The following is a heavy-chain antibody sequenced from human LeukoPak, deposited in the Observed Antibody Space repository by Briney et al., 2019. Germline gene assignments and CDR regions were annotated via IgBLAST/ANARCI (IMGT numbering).Heavy chain of an antibody. CDR2: ISSSSSYI. Sequence: GGSLRLSCAASGFTFSSYSMNWVRQAPGKGLEWVSSISSSSSYIYCADSVKGRFTISRDNAKNSLYLQMNSLRAEDTAVYYCARYLATSYYYYYYMDVWGKGPRSPSP. J-gene: IGHJ6*03. D-gene: IGHD5-12*01. CDR1: GFTFSSYS. V-gene: IGHV3-21*01. CDR3: ARYLATSYYYYYYMDV.